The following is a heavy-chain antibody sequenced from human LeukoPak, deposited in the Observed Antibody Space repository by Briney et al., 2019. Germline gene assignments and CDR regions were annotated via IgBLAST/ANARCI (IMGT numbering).Heavy chain of an antibody. CDR1: GGSISSYY. Sequence: SETLSLTCTVSGGSISSYYWSWIRQPPGKGLEWIGYIYYSGSTNYNPSLKSRVTISVDTPKNQFSLKLSSVTAADTAVYYCARDFAYYYDSSGYRNNNWFDPWGQGTLVTVSS. CDR2: IYYSGST. J-gene: IGHJ5*02. D-gene: IGHD3-22*01. CDR3: ARDFAYYYDSSGYRNNNWFDP. V-gene: IGHV4-59*01.